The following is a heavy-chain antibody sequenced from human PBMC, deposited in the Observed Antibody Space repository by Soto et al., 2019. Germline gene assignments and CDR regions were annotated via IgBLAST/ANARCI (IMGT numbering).Heavy chain of an antibody. CDR3: ARGMRYDFWSGSTPSFDY. Sequence: QVQLVQSGAEVKKPGASVKVSCKASGYTFTGYYMHWVRQAPGQGLEWMGWINPNSGGTNYAQKFQGWVTMTRDTSISTAYMELSRLRSDDTAVYYCARGMRYDFWSGSTPSFDYWGQGTLVTVSS. D-gene: IGHD3-3*01. CDR1: GYTFTGYY. CDR2: INPNSGGT. J-gene: IGHJ4*02. V-gene: IGHV1-2*04.